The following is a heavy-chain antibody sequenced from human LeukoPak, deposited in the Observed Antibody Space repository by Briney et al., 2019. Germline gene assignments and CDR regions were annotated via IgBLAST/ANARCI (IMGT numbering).Heavy chain of an antibody. D-gene: IGHD3-10*01. V-gene: IGHV5-51*01. CDR1: GYSFTSYW. Sequence: GESLKISCKGSGYSFTSYWIGWVRQMPGKGLEWMGIIYPGDSDTRYSPSFQGQVTISADKSISTAYLQWSSLKASDTAMYYCARHLLTMVRGVHNNRFDPWGQGTLVTVSS. CDR2: IYPGDSDT. J-gene: IGHJ5*02. CDR3: ARHLLTMVRGVHNNRFDP.